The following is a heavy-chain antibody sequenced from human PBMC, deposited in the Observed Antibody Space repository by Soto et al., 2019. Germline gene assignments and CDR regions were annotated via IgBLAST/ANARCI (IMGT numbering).Heavy chain of an antibody. CDR2: INPSGGST. Sequence: ASVKVSCKASGYTFTSYYMHWVRQAPGQGLEWMGIINPSGGSTSYAQKFQGRVTMTRDTSTSTVYMELSSLRSEDTAVYYCARDKSTRDIAMVSGMDVWGQGTTVTVSS. J-gene: IGHJ6*02. V-gene: IGHV1-46*01. D-gene: IGHD5-18*01. CDR3: ARDKSTRDIAMVSGMDV. CDR1: GYTFTSYY.